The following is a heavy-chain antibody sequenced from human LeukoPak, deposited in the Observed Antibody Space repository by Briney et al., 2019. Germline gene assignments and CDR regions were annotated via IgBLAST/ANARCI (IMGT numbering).Heavy chain of an antibody. D-gene: IGHD5-24*01. CDR2: INTDGTTT. V-gene: IGHV3-74*01. J-gene: IGHJ4*02. CDR3: ARDPWGFRAGVKDF. CDR1: GFTFSNYW. Sequence: GGSLRLSCGASGFTFSNYWMHWVRQVPGKGLVWLSRINTDGTTTSYADSVKGRITISRDNAKSTLYLVMDSLRADDTAVYFCARDPWGFRAGVKDFWGLGTLVAVSS.